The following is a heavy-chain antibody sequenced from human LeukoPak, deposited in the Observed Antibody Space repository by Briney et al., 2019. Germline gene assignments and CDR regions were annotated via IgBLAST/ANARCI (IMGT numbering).Heavy chain of an antibody. D-gene: IGHD6-13*01. CDR2: ILGGGVNT. V-gene: IGHV3-23*01. CDR3: ARLHSTAAAGTYDY. Sequence: GASLRLSCAASGFTFSNYAMSWVRQAPGKGLEWVSAILGGGVNTYYADSVKGRFTLSRDNSKNSLYLQMNSLRAEDTAVYYCARLHSTAAAGTYDYSGEGNLVTASS. CDR1: GFTFSNYA. J-gene: IGHJ4*02.